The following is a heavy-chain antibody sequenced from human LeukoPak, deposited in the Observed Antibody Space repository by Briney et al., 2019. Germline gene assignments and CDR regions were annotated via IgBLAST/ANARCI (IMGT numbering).Heavy chain of an antibody. J-gene: IGHJ4*02. V-gene: IGHV4-38-2*02. CDR1: GYSISSGYY. D-gene: IGHD2-15*01. CDR3: ARAARLIRVVEY. Sequence: SSETLSLTCTVSGYSISSGYYWGWIRQPPGKGLEWIGSIYHSGSTYYNPSLKSRVTISVDTSKNQFSLKLSSVTAADTAVYYCARAARLIRVVEYWGQGTLVTVSS. CDR2: IYHSGST.